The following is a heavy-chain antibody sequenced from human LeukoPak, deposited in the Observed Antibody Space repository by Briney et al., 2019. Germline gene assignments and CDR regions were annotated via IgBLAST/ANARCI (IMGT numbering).Heavy chain of an antibody. D-gene: IGHD6-13*01. Sequence: GGSLRLSCAASGFTFSSYAMSWVRQAPGKGLEWVSSISGSSKHVYYGDLVKGRFTISRDNARNSLYLQMDSLRAEDTAVYYCAREYSSTWYRGLAEYFQHWGQGTQVTVSS. CDR1: GFTFSSYA. J-gene: IGHJ1*01. V-gene: IGHV3-21*01. CDR2: ISGSSKHV. CDR3: AREYSSTWYRGLAEYFQH.